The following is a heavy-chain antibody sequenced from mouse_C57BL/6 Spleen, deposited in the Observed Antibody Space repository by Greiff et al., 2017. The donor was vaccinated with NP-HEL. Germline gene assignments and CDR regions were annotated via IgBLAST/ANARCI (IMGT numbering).Heavy chain of an antibody. J-gene: IGHJ2*01. CDR2: IDPETGGT. CDR1: GYTFTDYE. CDR3: TRWVGYY. Sequence: QVQLKQSGAELVRPGASVTLSCKASGYTFTDYEMHWVKQTPVHGLEWIGAIDPETGGTAYNQKFKGKAILTADKSSSTAYMELRSLTSEDSAVYYCTRWVGYYWGQGTTLTVSS. V-gene: IGHV1-15*01. D-gene: IGHD1-1*02.